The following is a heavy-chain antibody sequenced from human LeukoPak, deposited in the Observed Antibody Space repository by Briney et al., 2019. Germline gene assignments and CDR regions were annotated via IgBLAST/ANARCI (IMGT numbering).Heavy chain of an antibody. Sequence: PSETLSLTCTVSGDSISSTSHYCGWVRQPPGKGLEWIGSFFYSGSTYYNPSLKSRVTIFVDASKNQFSLRLTSVTASDTAVYYCASKPRTSSIAAIDFWGQGTLVTVSS. D-gene: IGHD6-6*01. J-gene: IGHJ4*02. CDR2: FFYSGST. V-gene: IGHV4-39*01. CDR3: ASKPRTSSIAAIDF. CDR1: GDSISSTSHY.